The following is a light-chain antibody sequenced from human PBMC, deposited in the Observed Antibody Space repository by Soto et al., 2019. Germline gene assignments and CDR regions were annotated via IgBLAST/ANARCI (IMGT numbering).Light chain of an antibody. CDR3: QQYHDWPPIT. J-gene: IGKJ5*01. V-gene: IGKV3D-15*01. Sequence: EIVMTQSPATLSVSPGERVTLSCRASQSVSSNLAWYQQKHGQAPRLLIYGASTRATGIPARLSGSGSGTEFTLTISSLQSEDFAVYYCQQYHDWPPITFGQGTRLEIK. CDR2: GAS. CDR1: QSVSSN.